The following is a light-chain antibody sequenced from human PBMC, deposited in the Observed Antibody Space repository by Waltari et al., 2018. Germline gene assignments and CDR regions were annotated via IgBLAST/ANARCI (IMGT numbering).Light chain of an antibody. CDR2: WAS. Sequence: DIVLTQSPDSLAVSLGERATINCKSSQSVLSSSNNKNYLGWYQQRPGQLPKLLITWASTRESGVPDRFSGSVCGTDFTLTISSRQAEDVAVYFGQQCYTIPYTFGQGTKLEIK. J-gene: IGKJ2*01. V-gene: IGKV4-1*01. CDR3: QQCYTIPYT. CDR1: QSVLSSSNNKNY.